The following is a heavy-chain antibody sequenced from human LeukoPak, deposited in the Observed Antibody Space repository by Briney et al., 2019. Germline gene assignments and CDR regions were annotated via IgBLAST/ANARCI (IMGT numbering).Heavy chain of an antibody. CDR3: TRNTANVYNWFDP. CDR1: GYSFTSYG. J-gene: IGHJ5*02. D-gene: IGHD2-21*02. CDR2: ISAFNGNT. V-gene: IGHV1-18*01. Sequence: ASVKVSCKASGYSFTSYGISWVRQAPGHGLERMGWISAFNGNTNYAQKFQGRVTLTTDTSTSTAYMEVRSLRSDDTAVYYCTRNTANVYNWFDPWGQGTQVTVSS.